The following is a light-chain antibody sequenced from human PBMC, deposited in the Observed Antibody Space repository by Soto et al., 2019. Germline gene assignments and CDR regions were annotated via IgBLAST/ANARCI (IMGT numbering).Light chain of an antibody. CDR3: MQALQTAWT. CDR1: QSLLXXXXXXX. CDR2: LGS. J-gene: IGKJ1*01. Sequence: DIVMTQSPXSLPVTPGXXXXISCRSSQSLLXXXXXXXLXWYLQKPGQSPQLLIYLGSNRASGVPDRFSGSGSGTDFTLKISRVEAEDVGVYYCMQALQTAWTFGQGTKVEIK. V-gene: IGKV2-28*01.